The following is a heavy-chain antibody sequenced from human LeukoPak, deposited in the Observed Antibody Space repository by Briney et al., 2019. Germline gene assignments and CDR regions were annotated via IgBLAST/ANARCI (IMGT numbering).Heavy chain of an antibody. CDR2: IHSNGGT. D-gene: IGHD3-10*01. CDR1: GFTFSYYG. J-gene: IGHJ4*02. Sequence: PGGSLRLSCAASGFTFSYYGMSWVRQAPGKGLQWVSVIHSNGGTDYAGSVRGRFTISRDNSKNTLHLQMDNLRAEDTAVYYCARGFHFYASGSYSGAFDYWGQGTLVTVSS. CDR3: ARGFHFYASGSYSGAFDY. V-gene: IGHV3-53*01.